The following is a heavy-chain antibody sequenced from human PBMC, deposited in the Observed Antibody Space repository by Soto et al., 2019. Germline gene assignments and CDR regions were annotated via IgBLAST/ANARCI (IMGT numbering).Heavy chain of an antibody. V-gene: IGHV4-59*01. CDR1: GGSISSYY. CDR2: IYCSGST. CDR3: AREAVAGYYYYGMDV. Sequence: SETLSLTCTVSGGSISSYYWSWIRQPPGKGLEWIGYIYCSGSTNYNPSLKSRVTISVNTSKNQFSLKLSSVTAADTAVYYCAREAVAGYYYYGMDVWGQGTTVTVSS. D-gene: IGHD6-19*01. J-gene: IGHJ6*02.